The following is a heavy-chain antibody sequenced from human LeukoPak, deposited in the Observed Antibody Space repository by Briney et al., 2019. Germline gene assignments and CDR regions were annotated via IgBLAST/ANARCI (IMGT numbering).Heavy chain of an antibody. CDR3: RMGHSGDYYYHYYMDV. Sequence: GASVKDSCKASGYTFIDYFMHSVRQAPGQGLEWMGWINPNNGATNYAQEFQGRVTMTRDTSISKAYMDQSRLRSDDTAGYYCRMGHSGDYYYHYYMDVWGKGTTVTVSS. J-gene: IGHJ6*03. CDR1: GYTFIDYF. CDR2: INPNNGAT. D-gene: IGHD5-12*01. V-gene: IGHV1-2*02.